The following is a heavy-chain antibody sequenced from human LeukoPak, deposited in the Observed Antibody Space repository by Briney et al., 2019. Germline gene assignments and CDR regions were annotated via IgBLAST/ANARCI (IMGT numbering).Heavy chain of an antibody. CDR3: VRHEGIGDSGNYYFHS. CDR2: VYDSGST. V-gene: IGHV4-59*08. J-gene: IGHJ4*02. Sequence: SETLSLTCTVSGGSIRGYYCSWVRQTPGKGLEWIGYVYDSGSTNYTPSLKSRVTMSMDTSKNQFSLHLRSVTAADTAVYYCVRHEGIGDSGNYYFHSWGQGTLVTVSS. D-gene: IGHD5-12*01. CDR1: GGSIRGYY.